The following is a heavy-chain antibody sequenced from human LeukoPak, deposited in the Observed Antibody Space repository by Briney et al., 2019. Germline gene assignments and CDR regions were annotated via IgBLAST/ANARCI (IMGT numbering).Heavy chain of an antibody. V-gene: IGHV3-23*01. J-gene: IGHJ6*04. CDR3: AKDRGRSGSGWYARQKLDV. CDR1: GFTFSSYG. Sequence: GGSLRLSCAASGFTFSSYGMSWVRQAPGKGLEWVSAISGSGGSTYYEDSVKGRVTISRDNSENTLYLQINSLRAEDTAVYYCAKDRGRSGSGWYARQKLDVWGKGTTVTISS. D-gene: IGHD6-19*01. CDR2: ISGSGGST.